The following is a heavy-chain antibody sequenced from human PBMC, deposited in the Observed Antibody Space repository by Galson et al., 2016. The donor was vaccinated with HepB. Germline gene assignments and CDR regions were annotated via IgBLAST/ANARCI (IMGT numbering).Heavy chain of an antibody. CDR3: ARDGGRLAAYYFDY. CDR2: KSHDGKNE. V-gene: IGHV3-30*04. CDR1: GFSFSLYD. J-gene: IGHJ4*02. D-gene: IGHD3-16*01. Sequence: SLRLSCAASGFSFSLYDMHWVRQAPGKGLEWVAVKSHDGKNEFYADSVKGRFSISRDNSKNHVDPQMNSLRPDDTAVYYCARDGGRLAAYYFDYWGQGALVTVSS.